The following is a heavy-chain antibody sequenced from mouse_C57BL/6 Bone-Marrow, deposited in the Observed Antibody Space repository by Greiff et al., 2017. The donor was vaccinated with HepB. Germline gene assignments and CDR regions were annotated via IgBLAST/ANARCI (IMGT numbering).Heavy chain of an antibody. CDR3: ARAYYYGFDY. D-gene: IGHD1-1*01. CDR1: GYSITSGYY. CDR2: ISYDGSN. V-gene: IGHV3-6*01. Sequence: VQLQQSGPGLVKPSQSLSLTCSVTGYSITSGYYWNWIRQFPGNKLEWMGYISYDGSNNYNPSLKNRISITRDTSKNQFFLKLNSVTTEDTATYYCARAYYYGFDYWGQGTTLTVSS. J-gene: IGHJ2*01.